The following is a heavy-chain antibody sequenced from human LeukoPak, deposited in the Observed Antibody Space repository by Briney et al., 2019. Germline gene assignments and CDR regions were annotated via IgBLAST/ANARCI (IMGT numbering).Heavy chain of an antibody. CDR1: GFTFSGFG. J-gene: IGHJ3*02. Sequence: PGGSLRLSCAASGFTFSGFGMYWARQAPGKGLEWVAFIRYDGSNKYYTESVKGRFTISRDNSKNTLFLQMDSLRADDTAVYYCARDLQALLWFGELSAFDTWGQGTMVTVSS. CDR2: IRYDGSNK. V-gene: IGHV3-30*02. CDR3: ARDLQALLWFGELSAFDT. D-gene: IGHD3-10*01.